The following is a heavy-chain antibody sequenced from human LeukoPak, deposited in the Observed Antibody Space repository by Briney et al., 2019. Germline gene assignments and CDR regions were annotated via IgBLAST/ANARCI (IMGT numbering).Heavy chain of an antibody. V-gene: IGHV1-8*03. CDR2: MNPNSGNT. D-gene: IGHD4-17*01. CDR3: ARGGGDDYGVYSDAFDI. Sequence: ASVKVSCKASGYTFTSYDINWVRQATGQGLEWMGWMNPNSGNTGYAQKFQGRVTITRNTSISTAYMELSSLRSEDTAVYYCARGGGDDYGVYSDAFDIWGQGTMVTVSS. CDR1: GYTFTSYD. J-gene: IGHJ3*02.